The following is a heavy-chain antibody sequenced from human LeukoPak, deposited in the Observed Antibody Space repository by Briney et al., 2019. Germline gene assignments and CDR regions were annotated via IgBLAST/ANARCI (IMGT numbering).Heavy chain of an antibody. CDR3: AREGGENDSSGYYWGN. D-gene: IGHD3-22*01. CDR1: GYSISSGYY. CDR2: IYHSGST. J-gene: IGHJ4*02. Sequence: SGTLSLTCTVSGYSISSGYYWGWIRQPPGKGLEWMGSIYHSGSTYYNPSLKSRVTISVDTSKNQFSLKLSSVTAADTAVYYCAREGGENDSSGYYWGNWGQGTLVTVSS. V-gene: IGHV4-38-2*02.